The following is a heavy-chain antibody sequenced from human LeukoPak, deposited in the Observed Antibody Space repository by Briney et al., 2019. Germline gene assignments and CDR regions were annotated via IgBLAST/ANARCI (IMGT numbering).Heavy chain of an antibody. J-gene: IGHJ4*02. CDR1: GGSISSYY. CDR3: ARSGSLTGYYLDSFDY. D-gene: IGHD3-9*01. Sequence: PSETLFLTCSVSGGSISSYYWSWIRQPPGKGLEWIGYIYYSGSTNYNPSLKSRVTISVDTSKNQFSLKLSSVTAADTAVYYCARSGSLTGYYLDSFDYWGQGTLVTVSS. V-gene: IGHV4-59*01. CDR2: IYYSGST.